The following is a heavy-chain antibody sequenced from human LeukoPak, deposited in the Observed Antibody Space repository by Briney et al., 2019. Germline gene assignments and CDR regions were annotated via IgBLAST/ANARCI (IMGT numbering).Heavy chain of an antibody. CDR1: GYIFGAYY. J-gene: IGHJ4*02. CDR3: AGAAVNDFDN. V-gene: IGHV1-2*02. D-gene: IGHD2-8*01. CDR2: INPKSGGA. Sequence: ASVKVSCKASGYIFGAYYVHWVRQAPGQGLEWMGCINPKSGGAIYAQNFQGRVTLTRDTSISTAYMELTRLTSDDTAVYYCAGAAVNDFDNRGQGTLVTVSS.